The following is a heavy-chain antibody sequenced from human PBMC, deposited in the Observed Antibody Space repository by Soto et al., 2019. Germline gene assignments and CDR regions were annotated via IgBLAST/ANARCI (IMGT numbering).Heavy chain of an antibody. CDR1: GFSFDDYA. CDR3: AKETLQLVTPGSYYFYFMDV. V-gene: IGHV3-9*01. Sequence: EVQVVESGGGLVQPGRSLRLSCAASGFSFDDYAMHWVRQAPGKGLEWISGITWNSGSIEYADSVKGRFTISRDNAKNSLYLQMNSLRVEGTALYYCAKETLQLVTPGSYYFYFMDVWGKGTTVTVSS. D-gene: IGHD2-21*02. CDR2: ITWNSGSI. J-gene: IGHJ6*03.